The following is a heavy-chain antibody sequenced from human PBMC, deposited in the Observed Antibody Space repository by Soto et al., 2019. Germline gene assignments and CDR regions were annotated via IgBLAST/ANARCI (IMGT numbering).Heavy chain of an antibody. Sequence: QVQLVESGGGVVQPGRSLRLSCAASGFTFSSYAMHWVRQAPGKGLEWVAVISYDGSNKYYADSVKGRFTISRDNSKNTLYLQMNSLGSEDTAVYYCARLAYYYDSSGYYYGKDDYWGQGTLVTVSS. CDR2: ISYDGSNK. CDR1: GFTFSSYA. D-gene: IGHD3-22*01. J-gene: IGHJ4*02. V-gene: IGHV3-30-3*01. CDR3: ARLAYYYDSSGYYYGKDDY.